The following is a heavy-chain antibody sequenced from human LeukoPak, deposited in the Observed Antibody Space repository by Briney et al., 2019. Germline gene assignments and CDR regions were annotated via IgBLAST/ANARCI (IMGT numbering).Heavy chain of an antibody. Sequence: PSETPSLTCTVSGGSISSYYWSWIRQPPGKGLEWIGYIYYSGSTNYNPSLKSRVTISVDTSKNQFSLKLSSVTAADTAVYYCARSGGYDILTGYPFYYYYYMDVWGKGTTVTVSS. J-gene: IGHJ6*03. CDR1: GGSISSYY. CDR2: IYYSGST. CDR3: ARSGGYDILTGYPFYYYYYMDV. D-gene: IGHD3-9*01. V-gene: IGHV4-59*01.